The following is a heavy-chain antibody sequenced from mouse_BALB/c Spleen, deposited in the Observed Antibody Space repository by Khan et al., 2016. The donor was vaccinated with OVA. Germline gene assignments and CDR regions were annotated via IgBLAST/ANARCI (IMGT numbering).Heavy chain of an antibody. CDR3: AMGSGNARFAY. Sequence: QVQLKESGAELVRPGVSVKISCKGSGYTFTDFAMHWVKQSHAKSLEWIGVISTFYGDATYNQMFKDKATMTVDKSSSTAYMELVRLTSEDSAIXYCAMGSGNARFAYWGQGTLVTVSA. CDR2: ISTFYGDA. J-gene: IGHJ3*01. CDR1: GYTFTDFA. D-gene: IGHD1-3*01. V-gene: IGHV1S137*01.